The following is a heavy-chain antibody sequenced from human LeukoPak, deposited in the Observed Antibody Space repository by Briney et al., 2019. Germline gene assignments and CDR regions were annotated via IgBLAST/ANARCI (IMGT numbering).Heavy chain of an antibody. CDR1: GYTFTSYG. V-gene: IGHV1-69*06. CDR3: ARTYYDILTGYNPYFDY. Sequence: SVKVSCKASGYTFTSYGISWVRQAPGQGLEWMGGIIPMFGTRNYAQKFQDRVIITADKSTTTAYMELSSLRSEDTAVYYCARTYYDILTGYNPYFDYWGQGILVTVSS. CDR2: IIPMFGTR. D-gene: IGHD3-9*01. J-gene: IGHJ4*02.